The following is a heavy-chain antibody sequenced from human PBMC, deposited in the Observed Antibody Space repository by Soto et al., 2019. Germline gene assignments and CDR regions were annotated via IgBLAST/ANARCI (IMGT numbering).Heavy chain of an antibody. Sequence: PGESLKISCKGSGYSFTSYWISWVRQMPGKGLEWMGRIDPSDSYTNYSPSFQGHVTISADKSISTAYLQWSSLKASDTAMYYCARPALLADSYGLVYYFDYRGQGTLVTVSS. CDR1: GYSFTSYW. D-gene: IGHD5-18*01. CDR2: IDPSDSYT. V-gene: IGHV5-10-1*01. CDR3: ARPALLADSYGLVYYFDY. J-gene: IGHJ4*02.